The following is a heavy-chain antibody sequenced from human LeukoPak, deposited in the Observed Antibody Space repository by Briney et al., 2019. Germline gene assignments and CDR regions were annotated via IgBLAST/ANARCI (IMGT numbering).Heavy chain of an antibody. J-gene: IGHJ3*02. CDR1: GGSISSGGYY. CDR2: IYHSGST. D-gene: IGHD1-26*01. V-gene: IGHV4-30-2*01. Sequence: SQTLSLTCTVSGGSISSGGYYWSWIRQPPGKGLEWIGYIYHSGSTYYNPSLKSRVTMSVDRSKNQFSLTLTSVTAADTAVYYCARPLGSGSPKAFDIWGQGTMVTVSS. CDR3: ARPLGSGSPKAFDI.